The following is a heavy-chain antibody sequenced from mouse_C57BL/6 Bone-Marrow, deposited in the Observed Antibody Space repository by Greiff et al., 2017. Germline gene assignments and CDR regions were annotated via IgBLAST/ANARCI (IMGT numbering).Heavy chain of an antibody. Sequence: QVQLQQPGAELVKPGASVKMSCKASGYTFTSYWITWVKQRPGQGLEWIGDIYPDSGSTNYNEKFKSKATLTVDTSSSTAYMQLSSLTSEDSAVYYCARRVSIYDGYYGGYFDVWGTGTTVTVSS. V-gene: IGHV1-55*01. CDR1: GYTFTSYW. CDR3: ARRVSIYDGYYGGYFDV. J-gene: IGHJ1*03. CDR2: IYPDSGST. D-gene: IGHD2-3*01.